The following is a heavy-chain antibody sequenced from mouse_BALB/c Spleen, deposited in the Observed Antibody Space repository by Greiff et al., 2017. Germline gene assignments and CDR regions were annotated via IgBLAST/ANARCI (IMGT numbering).Heavy chain of an antibody. CDR3: ARGLYRYDGPWYAY. D-gene: IGHD2-14*01. Sequence: QVQLQQSGAELMKPGASVKISCKATGYTFSSYWIEWVKQRPGHGLEWIGEILPGSGSTNYNEKFKGKATFTADTSSNTAYMQLSSLTSEDSAVYDCARGLYRYDGPWYAYWGQGTLVTVSA. CDR2: ILPGSGST. J-gene: IGHJ3*01. CDR1: GYTFSSYW. V-gene: IGHV1-9*01.